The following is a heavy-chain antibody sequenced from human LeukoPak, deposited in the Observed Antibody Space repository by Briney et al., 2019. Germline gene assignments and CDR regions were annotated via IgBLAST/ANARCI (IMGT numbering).Heavy chain of an antibody. J-gene: IGHJ4*02. D-gene: IGHD3-10*01. CDR3: ARADPMARGVHFDY. Sequence: KPSQTLSLTCAVSGGSISSGGYSWSWIRQPPGKGLEWIGYIYHSGSTYYNPSLKSRVTISVDRSKNQFSLKLSSVTAADTAVYYCARADPMARGVHFDYWGQGTLVTVSS. V-gene: IGHV4-30-2*01. CDR2: IYHSGST. CDR1: GGSISSGGYS.